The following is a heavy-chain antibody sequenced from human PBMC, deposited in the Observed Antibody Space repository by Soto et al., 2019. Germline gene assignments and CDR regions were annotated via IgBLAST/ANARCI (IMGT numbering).Heavy chain of an antibody. CDR3: ERDEEWPPWRGYFDY. D-gene: IGHD3-3*01. J-gene: IGHJ4*02. CDR1: GFTFSNYG. Sequence: GGSLRLSCVVSGFTFSNYGMTWVRQAPGKGLEWVSGISASGTNTNYADSVKGRFTISRDNSKNTLFLQIDSLRAEDTAVYFCERDEEWPPWRGYFDYWGQGTLVTVSS. V-gene: IGHV3-23*01. CDR2: ISASGTNT.